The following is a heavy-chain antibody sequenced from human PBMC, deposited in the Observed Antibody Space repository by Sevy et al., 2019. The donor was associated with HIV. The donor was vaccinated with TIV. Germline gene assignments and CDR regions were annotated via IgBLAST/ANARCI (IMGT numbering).Heavy chain of an antibody. CDR3: VKEGGGEXGDH. J-gene: IGHJ4*02. D-gene: IGHD2-21*01. V-gene: IGHV3-30*02. CDR2: IQYDGSNK. Sequence: GGSLRLSCAASGXXFSSYGMHWVRQAPGKGLEWMSYIQYDGSNKDYADSVKGRFTISRDNSKNTLYLQMNSLRVEDTAVFYCVKEGGGEXGDHWGQGTLVTISS. CDR1: GXXFSSYG.